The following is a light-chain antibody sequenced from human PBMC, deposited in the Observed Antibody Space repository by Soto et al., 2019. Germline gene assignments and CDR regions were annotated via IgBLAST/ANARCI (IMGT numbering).Light chain of an antibody. V-gene: IGKV1-5*01. CDR3: QQYNSYSWT. CDR2: DAS. Sequence: DIQMTQSPSTLSASVGDRVTITCRASQSISSWLAWYQQKPGKAPKLLIYDASSLESGVPSRFSGSGSGTEFTLTISSLQPHDFATYYCQQYNSYSWTFGQGPRWKSN. J-gene: IGKJ1*01. CDR1: QSISSW.